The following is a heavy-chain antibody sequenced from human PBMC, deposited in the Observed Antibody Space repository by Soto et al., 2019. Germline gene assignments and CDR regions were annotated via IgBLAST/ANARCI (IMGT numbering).Heavy chain of an antibody. CDR3: ARDQAAGGTISRYFQD. V-gene: IGHV3-23*01. CDR2: ISGGGSTT. CDR1: GFTFSSYA. D-gene: IGHD6-13*01. J-gene: IGHJ1*01. Sequence: EVQLLESGGGLVQPEGSPRLSCEASGFTFSSYAMSWVRQAPGKGLEWVSGISGGGSTTYYADSVKGRFTISRDNSKNTLYLQLNSLRAEDTAVYYCARDQAAGGTISRYFQDWGQGTLVTVSS.